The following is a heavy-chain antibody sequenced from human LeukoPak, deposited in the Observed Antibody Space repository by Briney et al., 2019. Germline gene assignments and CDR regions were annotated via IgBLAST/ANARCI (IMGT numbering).Heavy chain of an antibody. CDR1: GGSFSGYY. D-gene: IGHD3-10*01. V-gene: IGHV4-34*01. CDR3: ARLGASLEWDSGSFPDY. J-gene: IGHJ4*02. Sequence: SETLSLTCAVYGGSFSGYYWSWIRQPPGKGLEWIGEINHSGSTNYNPSLKSRVTISVDTSKNQFSLELRFVTAADTAVYYCARLGASLEWDSGSFPDYWGQGTLVTVSS. CDR2: INHSGST.